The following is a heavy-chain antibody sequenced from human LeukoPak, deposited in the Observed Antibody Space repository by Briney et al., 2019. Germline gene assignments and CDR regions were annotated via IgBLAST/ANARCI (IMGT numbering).Heavy chain of an antibody. D-gene: IGHD3-9*01. V-gene: IGHV3-21*01. CDR1: GFTFSSYS. CDR2: ISSSSSYI. J-gene: IGHJ4*02. CDR3: ARGDILTGYGLDY. Sequence: PVGSLRLSCAASGFTFSSYSMNWVRQAPGKGLEWVSSISSSSSYIYYADSVKGRFTISRDNAKNSLYLQMNSLRAEDTAVYYCARGDILTGYGLDYWGQGTLVTVSS.